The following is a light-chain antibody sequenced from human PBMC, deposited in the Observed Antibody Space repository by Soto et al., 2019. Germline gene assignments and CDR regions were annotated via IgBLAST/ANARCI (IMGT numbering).Light chain of an antibody. CDR1: QSPVTSDGNTY. CDR3: MQGTSWPYT. Sequence: DVVMTQSPLSLSVVPGQPASVSCRSSQSPVTSDGNTYLNWFHQRPGQSPRRLIYTISNRDSGVPDRFIGSGSGTEFTLKISRVEAEDVGIYYCMQGTSWPYTFGQGTKLEI. CDR2: TIS. V-gene: IGKV2-30*01. J-gene: IGKJ2*01.